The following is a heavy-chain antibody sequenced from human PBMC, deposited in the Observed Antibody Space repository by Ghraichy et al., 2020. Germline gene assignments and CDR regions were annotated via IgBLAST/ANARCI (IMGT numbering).Heavy chain of an antibody. J-gene: IGHJ6*04. CDR1: GFTFSDYY. CDR3: ARDNYYAFWSGYSYYYYGMDV. D-gene: IGHD3-3*01. V-gene: IGHV3-11*01. Sequence: LSLTCAASGFTFSDYYMSWIRQAPGKGLEWVSYISSSSSTIYYADSVKGRFTISRDNAKNSLYLQMNSLRAEDTAVYYCARDNYYAFWSGYSYYYYGMDVWGKGTTVTVSP. CDR2: ISSSSSTI.